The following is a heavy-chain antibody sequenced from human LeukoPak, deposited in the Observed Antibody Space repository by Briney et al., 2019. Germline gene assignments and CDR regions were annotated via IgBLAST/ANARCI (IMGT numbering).Heavy chain of an antibody. V-gene: IGHV3-7*01. CDR3: ARVKGGIAAAGTGYFDY. J-gene: IGHJ4*02. CDR1: GFTFSSYW. CDR2: IKQDGSEK. D-gene: IGHD6-13*01. Sequence: GGSLRLSCAASGFTFSSYWMSWVRQAPGKGLEWVANIKQDGSEKYYVDSVKGLFTISRDNAKNSLYLQMNSLRAEDTAVYYCARVKGGIAAAGTGYFDYWGQGTLVTVSS.